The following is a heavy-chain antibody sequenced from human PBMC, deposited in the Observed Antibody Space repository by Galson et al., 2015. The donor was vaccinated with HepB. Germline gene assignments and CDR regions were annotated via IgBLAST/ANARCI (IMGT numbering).Heavy chain of an antibody. J-gene: IGHJ5*02. CDR1: GFTFSSYG. D-gene: IGHD1-14*01. V-gene: IGHV3-30*18. CDR2: ISYDGSNK. CDR3: AKGLPTRTARDWFDP. Sequence: SLRLSCAASGFTFSSYGMHWVRQAPGKGLEWVAVISYDGSNKYYADFVKGRFTISRDNSKNTLYLQMNSLRAEDTAVYYCAKGLPTRTARDWFDPWGQGTLVTVSS.